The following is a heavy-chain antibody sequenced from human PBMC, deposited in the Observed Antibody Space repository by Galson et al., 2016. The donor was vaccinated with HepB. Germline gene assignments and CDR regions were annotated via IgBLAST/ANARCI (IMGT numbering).Heavy chain of an antibody. J-gene: IGHJ6*03. V-gene: IGHV3-23*01. CDR3: AKACGATCRLNYYYWYMDV. Sequence: SLRLSCAAFGFTFTNEAMNWVRQAPGKGLEWVSGISATGGSTYYADSVKGRFIISRDNSKNTLFLQMNSLRAEDTAVYYCAKACGATCRLNYYYWYMDVWGKGTTVTVSS. CDR2: ISATGGST. CDR1: GFTFTNEA. D-gene: IGHD4-17*01.